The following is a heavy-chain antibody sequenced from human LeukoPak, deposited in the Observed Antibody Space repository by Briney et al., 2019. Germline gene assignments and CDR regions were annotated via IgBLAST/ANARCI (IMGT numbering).Heavy chain of an antibody. CDR1: GFTFSSYW. CDR2: INTDGCST. Sequence: GGSLRLSCAASGFTFSSYWMHWVRQAPGKGLVWVSRINTDGCSTSYADSVKGRFTISRDNAKNTLYLQMNSLRAEDTAVYYCARREAKTGTRPFDYWGQGTLVTVSP. V-gene: IGHV3-74*01. CDR3: ARREAKTGTRPFDY. J-gene: IGHJ4*02. D-gene: IGHD1-1*01.